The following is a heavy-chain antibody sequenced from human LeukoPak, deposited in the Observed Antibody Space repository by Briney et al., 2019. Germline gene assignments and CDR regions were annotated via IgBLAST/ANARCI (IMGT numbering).Heavy chain of an antibody. D-gene: IGHD3-10*02. Sequence: GGSLRLSCAASGFTFSSYWMSWVRQAPGKGLEWVANIKQDGSEKYYVDSVKGRFTISRNNAKNSLYLQMNSLRAEDTAVYYCAELGITMIGGVWGKGTTVTISS. V-gene: IGHV3-7*01. CDR2: IKQDGSEK. CDR3: AELGITMIGGV. J-gene: IGHJ6*04. CDR1: GFTFSSYW.